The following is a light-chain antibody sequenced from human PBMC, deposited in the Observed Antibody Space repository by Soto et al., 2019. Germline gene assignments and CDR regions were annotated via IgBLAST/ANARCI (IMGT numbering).Light chain of an antibody. V-gene: IGKV3D-15*01. J-gene: IGKJ1*01. CDR3: QQYNNWPGT. Sequence: GERATLSSRANQGVISSYLAWFQQRPGRAPRLLIYGASSRATGIPDRFSGRGSGTDFTLTISGLQSEDFAIYYCQQYNNWPGTFGQGTKVDIK. CDR1: QGVISSY. CDR2: GAS.